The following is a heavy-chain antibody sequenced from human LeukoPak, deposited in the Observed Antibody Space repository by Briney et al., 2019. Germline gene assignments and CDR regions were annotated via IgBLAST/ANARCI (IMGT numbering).Heavy chain of an antibody. D-gene: IGHD6-13*01. CDR1: GFTFSNFA. J-gene: IGHJ4*02. V-gene: IGHV3-23*01. Sequence: GGSLRLSCAASGFTFSNFAMSWVRQAPGKGLEWVSTISGRGTNTYYSGSVKGRFTISRDNSKNTLYLQMNSLRAEDTAVYYCAKDVLAAAGYYFDYWGQGTLVTVSS. CDR2: ISGRGTNT. CDR3: AKDVLAAAGYYFDY.